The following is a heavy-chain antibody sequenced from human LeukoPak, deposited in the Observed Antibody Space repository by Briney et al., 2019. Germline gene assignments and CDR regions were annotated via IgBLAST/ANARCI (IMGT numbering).Heavy chain of an antibody. J-gene: IGHJ6*02. Sequence: GGSLRLSCAASGFTVSSNYMSWVRQAPGKGLEWVSVICSGGSTYYADSVKGRFTISRDNSKNTLYLQMNSLRAEDTAVYYCARDGAYCSGGSCYSGYYGMDVWGQGTTVTVSS. CDR3: ARDGAYCSGGSCYSGYYGMDV. D-gene: IGHD2-15*01. CDR1: GFTVSSNY. CDR2: ICSGGST. V-gene: IGHV3-66*01.